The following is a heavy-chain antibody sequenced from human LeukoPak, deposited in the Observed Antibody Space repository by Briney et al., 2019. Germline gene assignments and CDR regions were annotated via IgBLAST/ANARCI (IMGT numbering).Heavy chain of an antibody. V-gene: IGHV1-69*13. CDR3: ARGDSTSPGGAFDI. CDR2: IIPIFGTA. J-gene: IGHJ3*02. Sequence: SVKVSCKASGGTFSSYAISWVRQAPGQGLEWMGGIIPIFGTANYAQKFQGRVTITADESASTAYMELSSLRSEDTAVYYCARGDSTSPGGAFDIWGQGTMVTVSS. CDR1: GGTFSSYA. D-gene: IGHD2-2*01.